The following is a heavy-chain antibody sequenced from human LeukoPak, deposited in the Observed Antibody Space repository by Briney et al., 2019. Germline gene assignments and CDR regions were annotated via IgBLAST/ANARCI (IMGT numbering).Heavy chain of an antibody. V-gene: IGHV3-23*01. CDR1: GFTFSSYA. CDR3: AKEFGSGYFDY. CDR2: ISNSGGGT. Sequence: PGGSLRLSCAASGFTFSSYAMTWVRQAPGKGLEWVLAISNSGGGTYYADSVKGRFTISRDNSKNTLYLQMNSLRAEDTAVYFCAKEFGSGYFDYWGQGTLVTVSS. J-gene: IGHJ4*02. D-gene: IGHD2-15*01.